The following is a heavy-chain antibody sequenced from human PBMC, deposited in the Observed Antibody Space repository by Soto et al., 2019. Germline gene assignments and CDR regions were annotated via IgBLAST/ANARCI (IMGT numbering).Heavy chain of an antibody. D-gene: IGHD2-15*01. CDR2: TYYRSNWRH. V-gene: IGHV6-1*01. CDR1: GDSVSSNYAD. CDR3: ARGVAGSGFDL. J-gene: IGHJ4*02. Sequence: SQTLSLTCAISGDSVSSNYADCYWLRPSPSRGLEWLGRTYYRSNWRHDYAVSVKSRITVNPDTSKNHFSLQLNSVTPDDTAVYYCARGVAGSGFDLWGQGTLVTFSS.